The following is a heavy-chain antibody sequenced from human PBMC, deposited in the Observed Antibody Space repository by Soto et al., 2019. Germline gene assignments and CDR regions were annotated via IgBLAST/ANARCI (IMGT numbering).Heavy chain of an antibody. CDR2: ISYDGSNK. CDR1: GFTFSSYG. CDR3: AKDSIAVVRTPVYYFDY. J-gene: IGHJ4*02. V-gene: IGHV3-30*18. Sequence: ESGGGVVQPGRSLRLSCAASGFTFSSYGMHWVRQAPGKGLEWVAVISYDGSNKYYADSVKGRFTISRDNSKNTLYLQMNSLRAEDTAVYYCAKDSIAVVRTPVYYFDYWGQGTLVTVSS. D-gene: IGHD6-19*01.